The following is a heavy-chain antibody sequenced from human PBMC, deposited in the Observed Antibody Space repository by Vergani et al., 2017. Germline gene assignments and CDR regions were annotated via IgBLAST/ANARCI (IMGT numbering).Heavy chain of an antibody. CDR1: GGSISRGGYY. V-gene: IGHV4-31*03. J-gene: IGHJ5*02. Sequence: QVQLQESGPGLVKPSQTLSLTCTVSGGSISRGGYYWSWIRQHPGKCLEWIGYIYYSGSTYYNPSLKSRVTISVDTSKNQFSLKLSSVTAADTAVYYCASHGNYYDSSGYYYVGWFDPWGQGALVTVSS. CDR3: ASHGNYYDSSGYYYVGWFDP. CDR2: IYYSGST. D-gene: IGHD3-22*01.